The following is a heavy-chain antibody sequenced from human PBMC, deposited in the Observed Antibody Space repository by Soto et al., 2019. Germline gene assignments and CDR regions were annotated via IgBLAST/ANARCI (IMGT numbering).Heavy chain of an antibody. D-gene: IGHD2-15*01. Sequence: QVQLVQSGAEVKKPGSSVKVSCKASGGTFSSYTISWVRQAPGQGLEWMGRIIPILGIANYAQKFQGRVTITADKSTSTAYMELSSLRSEDTAVYYCAARSAYCSGGSCYSDWFDPWGQGTLVTVSS. CDR1: GGTFSSYT. J-gene: IGHJ5*02. V-gene: IGHV1-69*02. CDR2: IIPILGIA. CDR3: AARSAYCSGGSCYSDWFDP.